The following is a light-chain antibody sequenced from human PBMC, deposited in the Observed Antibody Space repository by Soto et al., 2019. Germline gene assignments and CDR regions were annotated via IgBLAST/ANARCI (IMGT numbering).Light chain of an antibody. Sequence: DIQMTQSPSTLSASVGDRVTITCRASQTITRWMAWYQQKPGKAPELLIYDASTLESGVPSRFSGSGSGTEFTITISSLQPDDFVTYWCQHYSTVWSFGQGTKVDIK. V-gene: IGKV1-5*01. CDR1: QTITRW. CDR2: DAS. CDR3: QHYSTVWS. J-gene: IGKJ1*01.